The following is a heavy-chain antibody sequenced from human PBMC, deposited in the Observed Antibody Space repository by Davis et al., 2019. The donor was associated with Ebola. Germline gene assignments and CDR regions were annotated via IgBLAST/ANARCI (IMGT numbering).Heavy chain of an antibody. D-gene: IGHD3-16*01. CDR1: GFTFNKYE. CDR3: ARAVITGGQ. V-gene: IGHV4-59*12. J-gene: IGHJ4*02. Sequence: ESLKISCAASGFTFNKYEMNWVRQAPGKGLEWIGYGYYGGRTDYNPSLKSRAIISVDTSKNQFSLKLNSVTAADTAIYYCARAVITGGQWGQGTLVTVSS. CDR2: GYYGGRT.